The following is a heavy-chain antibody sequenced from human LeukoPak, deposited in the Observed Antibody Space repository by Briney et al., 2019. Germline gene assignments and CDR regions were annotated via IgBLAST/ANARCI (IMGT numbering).Heavy chain of an antibody. CDR2: ISHDGSNK. CDR3: ASAWHLGIVVVMLDS. J-gene: IGHJ4*02. V-gene: IGHV3-30*03. Sequence: SGGSLRLSCAASGFTFSSYGMHWVRQAPGKGLEWVAVISHDGSNKYYADSVKGRFTISRDNSKNTLYLQMNSLRVEDTAVYYCASAWHLGIVVVMLDSWGQGTLVTVSS. CDR1: GFTFSSYG. D-gene: IGHD3-22*01.